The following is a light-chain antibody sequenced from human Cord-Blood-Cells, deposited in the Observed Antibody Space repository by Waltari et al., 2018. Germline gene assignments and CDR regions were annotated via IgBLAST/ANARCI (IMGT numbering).Light chain of an antibody. CDR3: QQSYSTIVRT. J-gene: IGKJ2*01. CDR2: AAS. Sequence: IQMPQSLSSLSASVGDRVTITCRASQSISSHLNCYQQKPGKAPKLLIYAASSLQSGVPSRFSGRGFGTDFTLTISSLQPEDFATYYCQQSYSTIVRTCGQGTKLEIK. V-gene: IGKV1-39*01. CDR1: QSISSH.